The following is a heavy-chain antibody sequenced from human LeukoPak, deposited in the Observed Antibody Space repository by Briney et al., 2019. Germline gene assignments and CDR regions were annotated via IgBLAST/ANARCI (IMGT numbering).Heavy chain of an antibody. CDR2: INPSGGST. V-gene: IGHV1-46*01. CDR1: GYTFTSYY. Sequence: GASVKVSCKASGYTFTSYYMHWVRQAPGQGLEWMGIINPSGGSTSYAQKFQGRVTMTRDMSTSTVYMELSRLRSDDTAVYYCAKGGKNGYGWGPLNWVDPWGQGTLVIVSS. J-gene: IGHJ5*02. CDR3: AKGGKNGYGWGPLNWVDP. D-gene: IGHD5-12*01.